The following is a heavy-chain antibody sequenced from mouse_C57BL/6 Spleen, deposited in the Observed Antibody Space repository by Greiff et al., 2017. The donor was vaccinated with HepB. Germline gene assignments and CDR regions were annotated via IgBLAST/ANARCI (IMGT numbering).Heavy chain of an antibody. D-gene: IGHD1-3*01. V-gene: IGHV1-69*01. CDR3: ARKSNYVDY. CDR1: GYTFTSYW. Sequence: VQLQQSGAELVMPGASVKLSCKASGYTFTSYWMHWVKQRPGQGLEWIGEIDPSDSYTNYNQKFKGKSTLTVDKSSSTAYMQLSSLTSEDSAVYYCARKSNYVDYWGQGTTLTVSS. CDR2: IDPSDSYT. J-gene: IGHJ2*01.